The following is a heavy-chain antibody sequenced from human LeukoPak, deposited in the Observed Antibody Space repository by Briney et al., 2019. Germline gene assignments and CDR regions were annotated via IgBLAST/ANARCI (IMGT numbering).Heavy chain of an antibody. V-gene: IGHV1-8*01. J-gene: IGHJ6*02. D-gene: IGHD1-26*01. Sequence: ASVKVSCKASGYTFTGYDINWVRQATGQGLEWMGWMNPNSGNTGYAQKFQGRVTMTRNTSISTAYMELSSLRSEDTAVYYCARMVNWELPWAYYYGMDVWGQGTTVSVSS. CDR1: GYTFTGYD. CDR2: MNPNSGNT. CDR3: ARMVNWELPWAYYYGMDV.